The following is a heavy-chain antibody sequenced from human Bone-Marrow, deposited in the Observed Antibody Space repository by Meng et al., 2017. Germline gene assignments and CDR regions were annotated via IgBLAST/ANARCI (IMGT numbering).Heavy chain of an antibody. CDR2: ITYDGSNK. V-gene: IGHV3-30*04. Sequence: GESLKISCAASGFTFSSYAMHWVRQAPGKGLEWVAVITYDGSNKYYADSVKGRFTISRDNSKNTLSLQMNSLRAEDTAVYYCARDQGTVLRDPWVERSYAFDIWGQGTMVTVSS. CDR3: ARDQGTVLRDPWVERSYAFDI. J-gene: IGHJ3*02. D-gene: IGHD3-3*01. CDR1: GFTFSSYA.